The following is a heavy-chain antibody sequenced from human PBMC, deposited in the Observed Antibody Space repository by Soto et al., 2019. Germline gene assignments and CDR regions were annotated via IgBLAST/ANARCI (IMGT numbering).Heavy chain of an antibody. D-gene: IGHD2-2*03. CDR3: ARDRGYCSSTSCYWVAFDI. J-gene: IGHJ3*02. CDR1: GYTFTGYY. Sequence: ASVKVSCKASGYTFTGYYMHWVRQAPGQGLEWMGWINPNSGGTNYAQKFQGWVTMTRDTSISTAYMELSRLRSDDTAVYYCARDRGYCSSTSCYWVAFDIWGQGTMVTV. V-gene: IGHV1-2*04. CDR2: INPNSGGT.